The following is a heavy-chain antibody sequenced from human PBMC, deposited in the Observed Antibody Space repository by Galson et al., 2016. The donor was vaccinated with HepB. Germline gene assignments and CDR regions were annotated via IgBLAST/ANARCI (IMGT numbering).Heavy chain of an antibody. Sequence: SLRLSCAASDSNFSRYAMHWVRQSPDKGLEWVAVITFDGSNKYYADSMTGRFSISRDNSKDTLYMEMNSLRTEDAAVYYCASNTYSYDKTGTHYVNFVHYWGQGTRVTVSS. CDR2: ITFDGSNK. CDR1: DSNFSRYA. CDR3: ASNTYSYDKTGTHYVNFVHY. J-gene: IGHJ4*02. V-gene: IGHV3-30-3*01. D-gene: IGHD1-7*01.